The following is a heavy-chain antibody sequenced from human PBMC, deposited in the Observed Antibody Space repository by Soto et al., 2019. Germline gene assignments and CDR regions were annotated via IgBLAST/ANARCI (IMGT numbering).Heavy chain of an antibody. V-gene: IGHV3-30*18. D-gene: IGHD1-7*01. Sequence: QVRLVESGGGVVQPGRSLRLSCAASGFTFSSYGMHWVRQAPGKGLEWVAVISYDGSNKYYADSVKGRFTISRDNSKNTLYLQMNSLRAEDTAVYYCAKGEDWNYVLDYWGQGTLVTVSS. CDR2: ISYDGSNK. CDR3: AKGEDWNYVLDY. CDR1: GFTFSSYG. J-gene: IGHJ4*02.